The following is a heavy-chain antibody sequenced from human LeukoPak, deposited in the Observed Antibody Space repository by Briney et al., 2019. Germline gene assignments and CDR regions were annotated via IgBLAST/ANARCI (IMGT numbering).Heavy chain of an antibody. V-gene: IGHV3-23*01. D-gene: IGHD3-10*01. CDR3: ARDRSMVEWYFDL. J-gene: IGHJ2*01. Sequence: GGSLRLSCAASGFTFSSYAMSWVRQAPGKGLEWVSAISGSGGSTYYADSVKGRFTISRDNSKNTLYLQMNSLRAEDTALYHCARDRSMVEWYFDLWGRGTLVTVSS. CDR1: GFTFSSYA. CDR2: ISGSGGST.